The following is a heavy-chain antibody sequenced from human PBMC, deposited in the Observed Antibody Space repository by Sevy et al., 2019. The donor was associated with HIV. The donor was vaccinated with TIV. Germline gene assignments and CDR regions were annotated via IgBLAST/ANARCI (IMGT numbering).Heavy chain of an antibody. CDR3: ARRPRDFWSGYYDDY. CDR2: MNPNSGNT. J-gene: IGHJ4*02. V-gene: IGHV1-8*01. CDR1: GYTFTSYD. Sequence: ASVKVSCKASGYTFTSYDINWVRQATGQGLEWMGWMNPNSGNTGYAQKFQGRVTMTRTTSISTAYMELSSLRSEDTAVYYCARRPRDFWSGYYDDYSGQGTLVTVSS. D-gene: IGHD3-3*01.